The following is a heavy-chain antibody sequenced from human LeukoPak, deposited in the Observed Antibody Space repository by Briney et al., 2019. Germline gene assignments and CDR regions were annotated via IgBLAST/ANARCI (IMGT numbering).Heavy chain of an antibody. J-gene: IGHJ4*02. CDR3: ARYGSGSYHFDY. CDR1: GGSLSGYY. CDR2: IHYSGST. D-gene: IGHD3-10*01. Sequence: SETLSLTCTVSGGSLSGYYWSWIRQPPGKGLEWIGFIHYSGSTNYNPSLKSRVTISVDTSKNQFFLKLSSLTAADTAVYYCARYGSGSYHFDYWDQGTLVTVSS. V-gene: IGHV4-59*01.